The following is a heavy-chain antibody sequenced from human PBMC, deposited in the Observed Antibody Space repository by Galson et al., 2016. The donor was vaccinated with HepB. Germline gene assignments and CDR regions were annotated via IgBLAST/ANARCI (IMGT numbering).Heavy chain of an antibody. V-gene: IGHV3-21*01. CDR2: ISSGSAYR. D-gene: IGHD6-19*01. Sequence: GLEWVSSISSGSAYRYYADSVKGRFTISRDNAKRSLYLQMNSLRAEDTAVHYCARMRYSSGWLDGFDIWGQGTMVTVSS. CDR3: ARMRYSSGWLDGFDI. J-gene: IGHJ3*02.